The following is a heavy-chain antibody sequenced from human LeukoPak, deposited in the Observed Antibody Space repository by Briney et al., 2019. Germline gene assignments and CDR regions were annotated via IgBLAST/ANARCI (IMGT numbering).Heavy chain of an antibody. Sequence: ASVKVSCKASGYTFPSYGISCVRQAPGQGLEWVGWISAYNGNTNYAQKLQGSVTMTTDTSTSTAYMELRSLRSDDTAVYYCARDSSGWHALDYWGQGTLVTVSS. CDR3: ARDSSGWHALDY. V-gene: IGHV1-18*01. CDR2: ISAYNGNT. D-gene: IGHD6-19*01. J-gene: IGHJ4*02. CDR1: GYTFPSYG.